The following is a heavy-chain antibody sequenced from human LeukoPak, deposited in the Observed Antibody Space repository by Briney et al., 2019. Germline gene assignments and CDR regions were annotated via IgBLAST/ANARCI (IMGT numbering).Heavy chain of an antibody. D-gene: IGHD2-2*01. Sequence: SETLSLTCTVSGGSISSYYWSWIRQPPGKGLEWIGEINHSGSTNYNPSLKSRVTISVDTSKNQFSLKLSSVTAADTAVYYCARHAVPAAIGVSWFDPWGQGTLVTVSS. CDR1: GGSISSYY. CDR3: ARHAVPAAIGVSWFDP. J-gene: IGHJ5*02. CDR2: INHSGST. V-gene: IGHV4-34*01.